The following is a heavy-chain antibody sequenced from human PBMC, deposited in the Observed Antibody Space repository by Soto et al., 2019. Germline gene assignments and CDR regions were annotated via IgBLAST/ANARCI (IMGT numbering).Heavy chain of an antibody. V-gene: IGHV1-18*01. CDR1: GYTFTSYH. J-gene: IGHJ4*02. Sequence: QVQLVQSGAEVKKPGASVKVSCKTSGYTFTSYHISWVRQAPGQGLVWMGWISAYSTNTNYAQKFQVRVTMTTDTLTSTAYMELRSLRSDDTAVYYCARDTPPTDYWGQGTLVTVSS. CDR3: ARDTPPTDY. CDR2: ISAYSTNT.